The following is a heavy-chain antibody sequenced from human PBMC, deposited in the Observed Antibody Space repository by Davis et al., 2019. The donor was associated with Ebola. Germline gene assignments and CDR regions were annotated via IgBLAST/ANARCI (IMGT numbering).Heavy chain of an antibody. CDR1: GFTFSDDH. J-gene: IGHJ6*02. V-gene: IGHV3-30*18. CDR3: AKRYGVAMDV. Sequence: GESLKISCAASGFTFSDDHMHWVRQAPGKGLEWVAIISYDGSNQYYADSVKGRFTISRDNSEKTLYLQMNSLSPDDTAVYYCAKRYGVAMDVWGQGTTVTV. D-gene: IGHD3-3*01. CDR2: ISYDGSNQ.